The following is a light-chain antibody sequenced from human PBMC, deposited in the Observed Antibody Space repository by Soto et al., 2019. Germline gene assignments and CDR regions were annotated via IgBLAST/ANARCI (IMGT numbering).Light chain of an antibody. CDR3: QQYGYLVT. V-gene: IGKV3-20*01. J-gene: IGKJ4*01. Sequence: IMLTQSLGTLSLSPGERATLSCLASQSITNNYLAWYQQKPGRAHRLLIYGASSRATGIPDRFSGSGSGTDFTLTISRLEPEDFAMYYCQQYGYLVTFGGGTKGDIK. CDR2: GAS. CDR1: QSITNNY.